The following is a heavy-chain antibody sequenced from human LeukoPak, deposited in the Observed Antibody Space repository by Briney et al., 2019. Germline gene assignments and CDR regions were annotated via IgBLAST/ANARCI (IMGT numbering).Heavy chain of an antibody. CDR2: NYHSGST. V-gene: IGHV4-38-2*02. D-gene: IGHD6-19*01. J-gene: IGHJ4*02. Sequence: PSETLSLTCTVSGYSISSGYYWGWIRQPPGKGLEWIGSNYHSGSTYYNPPLKSRVTISVYTSKNQFALKLSSVTAADMSDYDCARSYSSGWLTFDYWGQGTLVTVSS. CDR1: GYSISSGYY. CDR3: ARSYSSGWLTFDY.